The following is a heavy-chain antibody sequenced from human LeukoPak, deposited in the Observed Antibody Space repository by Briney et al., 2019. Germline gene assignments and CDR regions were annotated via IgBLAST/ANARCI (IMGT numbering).Heavy chain of an antibody. D-gene: IGHD1-26*01. CDR1: GFTFSDYY. Sequence: PGGSLRLSCAASGFTFSDYYMSWIRQAPGQGLEWVSYISINSSYTNYADSVKGRFTISRDNAKNSLYLQMNSLRAEDTAVYYCARGGGSYYLYFDLWGGGTLVSVSS. J-gene: IGHJ2*01. CDR3: ARGGGSYYLYFDL. V-gene: IGHV3-11*06. CDR2: ISINSSYT.